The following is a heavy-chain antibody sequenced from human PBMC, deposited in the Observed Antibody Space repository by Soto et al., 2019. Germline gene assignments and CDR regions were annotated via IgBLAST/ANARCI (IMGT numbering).Heavy chain of an antibody. Sequence: SETLSLTCAVSGGSITTVGYSWSWIRQPPGKGLEWIGYIFHSGISYSNPSLKGRVTMSVDGSKNRFSLRLSSVTAADTAVYYCARRISARTYYFDYWGQGTLVTVSS. CDR1: GGSITTVGYS. D-gene: IGHD6-6*01. V-gene: IGHV4-30-2*01. CDR2: IFHSGIS. J-gene: IGHJ4*02. CDR3: ARRISARTYYFDY.